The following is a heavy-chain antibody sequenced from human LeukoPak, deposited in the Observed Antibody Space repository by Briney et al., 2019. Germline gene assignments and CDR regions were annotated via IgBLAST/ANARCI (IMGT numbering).Heavy chain of an antibody. D-gene: IGHD3-22*01. CDR2: IWYDGSNK. J-gene: IGHJ3*02. V-gene: IGHV3-33*01. Sequence: GGSLRLSCAASGFTFSSYGMHWVRQAPGKGLEWVAVIWYDGSNKYYADSMKGRFTISRDNSKNTLYLQMNSLRAEDTAVYYCARDYSGYYFGAFDIWGQGTMVTVSS. CDR3: ARDYSGYYFGAFDI. CDR1: GFTFSSYG.